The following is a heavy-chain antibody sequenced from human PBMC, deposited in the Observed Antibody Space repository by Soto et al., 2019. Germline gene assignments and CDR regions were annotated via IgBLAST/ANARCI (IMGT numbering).Heavy chain of an antibody. J-gene: IGHJ6*02. CDR3: AVGFKVDYYSLDV. V-gene: IGHV1-69*01. D-gene: IGHD5-18*01. CDR1: GGIFTATA. Sequence: QVQLVQSVAEVRKPGSSVKVSCRSSGGIFTATAISWVRQAPGQGPEWMGGVIPMFGTANYPQRFQGRVTITADESTNTAYMQLSSLRSEDTAVYFCAVGFKVDYYSLDVWGQGTTVTVSS. CDR2: VIPMFGTA.